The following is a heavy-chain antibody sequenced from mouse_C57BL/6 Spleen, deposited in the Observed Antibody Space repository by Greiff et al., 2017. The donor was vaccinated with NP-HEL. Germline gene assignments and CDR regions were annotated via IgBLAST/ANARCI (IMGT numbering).Heavy chain of an antibody. Sequence: LVESGAELVKPGASVKLSCTASGFNIKDYYMHWVKQRPEQGLEWIGRIDPEDGETKYAPKFQGKATITADTSSNTAYLQLSSLTSEDTAVYYCASITTVVATDYWGQGTTLTVAS. CDR2: IDPEDGET. J-gene: IGHJ2*01. V-gene: IGHV14-2*01. D-gene: IGHD1-1*01. CDR1: GFNIKDYY. CDR3: ASITTVVATDY.